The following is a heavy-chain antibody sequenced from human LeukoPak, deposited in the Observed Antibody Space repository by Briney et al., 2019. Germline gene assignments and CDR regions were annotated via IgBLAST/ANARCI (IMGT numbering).Heavy chain of an antibody. D-gene: IGHD3-22*01. CDR1: GYTFTSYD. CDR2: MNPNSGNT. CDR3: ARMHYYDRTDENWFDP. Sequence: ASVKVSCKASGYTFTSYDINWVRQATGQGLEWMGWMNPNSGNTGYARKFQGRVTITRNTATSTAYMELSSLRSEDTAVYYCARMHYYDRTDENWFDPWGQGTLVTVSS. J-gene: IGHJ5*02. V-gene: IGHV1-8*03.